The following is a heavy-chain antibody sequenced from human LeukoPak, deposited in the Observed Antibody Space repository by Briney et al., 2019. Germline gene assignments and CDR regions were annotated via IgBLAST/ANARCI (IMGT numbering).Heavy chain of an antibody. Sequence: GGSLRLSCAASGFIFSSYYMSWFRQAPGKGLEWVANIKQDGSEKYYVDSVKGRFTISRDNAKNSLFLQMDSLRAEDTAVYYCARVQRWLQSDLFDYWGQGTLVTVSS. J-gene: IGHJ4*02. V-gene: IGHV3-7*03. CDR1: GFIFSSYY. CDR3: ARVQRWLQSDLFDY. CDR2: IKQDGSEK. D-gene: IGHD5-24*01.